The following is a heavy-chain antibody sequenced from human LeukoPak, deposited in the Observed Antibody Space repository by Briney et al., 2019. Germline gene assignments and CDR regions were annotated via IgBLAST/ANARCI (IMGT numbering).Heavy chain of an antibody. D-gene: IGHD3-3*01. V-gene: IGHV4-59*08. CDR2: INYSGRT. CDR1: GGSINNYY. Sequence: PSETLSLTCTVSGGSINNYYWSWIRRPPAKGLEWLAYINYSGRTNYNPSLRSRLTISVDTSKNQFSLTLNSVTAADTAFYYCARQDFWKGYYFDYWGQGTLVAVSS. J-gene: IGHJ4*02. CDR3: ARQDFWKGYYFDY.